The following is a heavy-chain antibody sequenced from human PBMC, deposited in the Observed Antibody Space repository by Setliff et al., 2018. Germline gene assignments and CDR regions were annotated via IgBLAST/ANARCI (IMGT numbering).Heavy chain of an antibody. J-gene: IGHJ2*01. V-gene: IGHV3-7*03. CDR3: ARDSTWYWYFDL. Sequence: GGSLRLSCAASGFTFSNYGMTWVRQTPGKGLEWVANVNQDGSDKYYVDSVKGRFTISRDNAKNSLYLQMNSLRTEDTAVYYCARDSTWYWYFDLWGRGTLVTVS. CDR2: VNQDGSDK. CDR1: GFTFSNYG. D-gene: IGHD3-16*01.